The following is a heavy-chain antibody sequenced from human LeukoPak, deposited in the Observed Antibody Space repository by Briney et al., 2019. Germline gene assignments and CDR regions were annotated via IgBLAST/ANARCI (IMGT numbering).Heavy chain of an antibody. D-gene: IGHD4-17*01. CDR1: GGTFSSYA. V-gene: IGHV1-69*06. Sequence: ASVKVSCKASGGTFSSYAISWVRQAPRQGLEWMGGIIPIFGTANYAQKFQGRVTITADKSTSTAYMELSSLRSEDTAVYYCARVNPYGDYVYWGQGTLVTVSS. CDR3: ARVNPYGDYVY. J-gene: IGHJ4*02. CDR2: IIPIFGTA.